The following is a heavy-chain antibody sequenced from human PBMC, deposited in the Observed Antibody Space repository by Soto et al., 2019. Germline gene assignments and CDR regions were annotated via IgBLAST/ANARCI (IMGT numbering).Heavy chain of an antibody. CDR3: AKDAIEITIFGVVIMSLYMDV. J-gene: IGHJ6*03. CDR1: GFTFSSYA. Sequence: PGGSLRLSCAASGFTFSSYAMSWVRQAPGKGLEWVSAISGSGGSTYYADSVKGRFTISRDNSKNTLYLQMNSLRAEDTAVYYCAKDAIEITIFGVVIMSLYMDVWGKGTTVTVSS. V-gene: IGHV3-23*01. D-gene: IGHD3-3*01. CDR2: ISGSGGST.